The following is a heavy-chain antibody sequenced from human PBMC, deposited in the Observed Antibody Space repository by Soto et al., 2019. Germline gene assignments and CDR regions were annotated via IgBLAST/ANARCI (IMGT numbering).Heavy chain of an antibody. CDR2: ISAYNGNT. Sequence: ASVKVSCKASGYTFTSYGISWVRQSPGQGLEWMGWISAYNGNTNYAQKLQGRVTMTTDTSTSTAYMELRSLRSDDTAVYYCARGPPYSGSYYYYYGMDVWGQGTTVTVSS. V-gene: IGHV1-18*01. D-gene: IGHD1-26*01. CDR3: ARGPPYSGSYYYYYGMDV. CDR1: GYTFTSYG. J-gene: IGHJ6*02.